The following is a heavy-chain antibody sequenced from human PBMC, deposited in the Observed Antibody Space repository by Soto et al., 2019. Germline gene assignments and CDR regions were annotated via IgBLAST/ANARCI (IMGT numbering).Heavy chain of an antibody. CDR2: ISYDGSNK. D-gene: IGHD5-12*01. J-gene: IGHJ6*02. V-gene: IGHV3-30-3*01. Sequence: GGSLRLSCAASGFTFSSYAMHWVRQAPSKGLEWVAVISYDGSNKYYADSVKGRFTISRDNSKNTLYLQMNSLRAEDTAVYYCARGGRDGYNWVSYYYYYGMDVWGQGTTVTVSS. CDR1: GFTFSSYA. CDR3: ARGGRDGYNWVSYYYYYGMDV.